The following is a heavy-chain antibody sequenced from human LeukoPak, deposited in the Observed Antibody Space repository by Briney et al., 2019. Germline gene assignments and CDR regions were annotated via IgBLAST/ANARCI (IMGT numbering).Heavy chain of an antibody. CDR2: IYYSGST. D-gene: IGHD1-26*01. V-gene: IGHV4-59*01. CDR1: GGSISSYY. J-gene: IGHJ4*02. CDR3: ARIGVGAFDY. Sequence: SETLSLTCTVSGGSISSYYWSWIRQPPGKGLEWIGYIYYSGSTNYNPSLKSRVTVSVDTSKNQFSLKLSSVTAADTAVYYCARIGVGAFDYWGQGTLVTVSS.